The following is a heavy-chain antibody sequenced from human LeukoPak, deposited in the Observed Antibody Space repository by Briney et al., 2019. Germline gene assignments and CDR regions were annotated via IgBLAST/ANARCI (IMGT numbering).Heavy chain of an antibody. J-gene: IGHJ4*02. V-gene: IGHV1-24*01. Sequence: GASVKVSCKVFGYTLTELSMHWVRQAPGKGLEWMGGFDPEDGETIYAQKFQGRVTMTEDTSTDTAYMELSSLRSEDTAVYYCATGSQVIDYFDYWGQGTLVTVSS. D-gene: IGHD3-16*02. CDR1: GYTLTELS. CDR3: ATGSQVIDYFDY. CDR2: FDPEDGET.